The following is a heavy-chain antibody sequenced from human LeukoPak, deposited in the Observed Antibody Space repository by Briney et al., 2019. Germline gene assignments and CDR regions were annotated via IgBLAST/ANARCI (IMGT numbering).Heavy chain of an antibody. V-gene: IGHV4-4*07. D-gene: IGHD3-3*01. CDR1: GGSISSYY. J-gene: IGHJ4*02. CDR3: ARVISDFWSGATHYFDY. CDR2: IYISGST. Sequence: KPSETLSLTCTVSGGSISSYYWSWIRQPPGKGLEWIGRIYISGSTNYNPSLKSRVTMSVDTSKNQFSLKLSSVTAADTAVYYCARVISDFWSGATHYFDYWGQGTLVTVSS.